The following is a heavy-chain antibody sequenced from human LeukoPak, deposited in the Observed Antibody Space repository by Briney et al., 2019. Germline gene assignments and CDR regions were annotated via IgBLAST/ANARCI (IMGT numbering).Heavy chain of an antibody. V-gene: IGHV1-69*13. Sequence: SVKVSCKASGGTFSRFTISWVRQAPGQGFKWLGGFTPIFGTANFAQKFQGRVSITADGSTSTAFMELSSLRSEDTAVYYCAREWGLESSGYYYAYWGQGTLVTVSS. D-gene: IGHD3-22*01. CDR2: FTPIFGTA. CDR1: GGTFSRFT. J-gene: IGHJ4*02. CDR3: AREWGLESSGYYYAY.